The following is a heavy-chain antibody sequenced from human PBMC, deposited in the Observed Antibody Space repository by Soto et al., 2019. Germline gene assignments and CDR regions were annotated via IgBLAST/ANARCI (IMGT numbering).Heavy chain of an antibody. D-gene: IGHD2-15*01. CDR3: ARGQGGYCSGGSCAYYYYYGMDV. Sequence: QVQLVQSGAEVKKPGSSMKVSCKASGGTFSSYAISWVRQAPGQGLEWMGGIIPIFGTANYAQKFQGRVTITADKSTSTAYMELSSLRSEDTAVYYCARGQGGYCSGGSCAYYYYYGMDVWGQGTTVTVSS. V-gene: IGHV1-69*06. CDR1: GGTFSSYA. CDR2: IIPIFGTA. J-gene: IGHJ6*02.